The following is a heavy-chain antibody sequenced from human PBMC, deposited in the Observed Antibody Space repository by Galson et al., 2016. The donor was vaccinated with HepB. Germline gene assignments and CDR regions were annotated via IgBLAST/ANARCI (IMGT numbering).Heavy chain of an antibody. D-gene: IGHD1-1*01. CDR3: ARDRNNLYYFDY. CDR1: GDSVSSNSAA. V-gene: IGHV6-1*01. Sequence: CAISGDSVSSNSAAWNWIRQSPSRGLEWLGRTYYRSKWYNDYAVSVKSRITIKRDTSENQFSLQLNSVTPEGTAVYYCARDRNNLYYFDYWGQGTLVTVS. CDR2: TYYRSKWYN. J-gene: IGHJ4*02.